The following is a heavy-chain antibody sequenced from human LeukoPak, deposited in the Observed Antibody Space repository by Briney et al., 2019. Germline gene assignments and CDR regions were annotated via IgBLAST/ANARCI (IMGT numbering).Heavy chain of an antibody. CDR1: GFTFSSYA. J-gene: IGHJ4*02. Sequence: PEGSLRLSCTAPGFTFSSYAIHWIRQAPGKALEWVALVWHDGSNRYYSEAVEGRFTISRDNSKNTVYLQINSLSAEDTAVYYCARELFGSGSCPDYWGQRTRLTVSS. V-gene: IGHV3-33*01. CDR2: VWHDGSNR. CDR3: ARELFGSGSCPDY. D-gene: IGHD3-10*01.